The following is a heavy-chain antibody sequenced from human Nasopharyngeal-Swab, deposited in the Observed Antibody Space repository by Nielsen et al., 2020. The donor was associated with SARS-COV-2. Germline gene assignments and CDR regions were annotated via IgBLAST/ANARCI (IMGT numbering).Heavy chain of an antibody. CDR3: ARDLFGTPPVAALDL. D-gene: IGHD2-15*01. V-gene: IGHV1-18*01. J-gene: IGHJ4*02. Sequence: ASVKVSCKASGLNFRSFGFTWVRQAPGQGLELLGWISGYNGNTQDARDFLRRVTLTTDTSTSTVYLELRSLTSDATAVYYCARDLFGTPPVAALDLWGQGTLVTVSS. CDR1: GLNFRSFG. CDR2: ISGYNGNT.